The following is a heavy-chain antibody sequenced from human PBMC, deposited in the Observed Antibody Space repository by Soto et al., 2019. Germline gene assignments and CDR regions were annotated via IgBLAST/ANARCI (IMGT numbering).Heavy chain of an antibody. J-gene: IGHJ4*02. Sequence: PGGSLRLSCAASGFTFTRYSMNWVRQAPGKGLESVSSISSTTNYIYYGDSMKGRFTISRDNAKNSLYLEMNSLRAEDTAVYYCARESEDLTSNFDYWGQGTLVTVSS. CDR3: ARESEDLTSNFDY. CDR1: GFTFTRYS. CDR2: ISSTTNYI. V-gene: IGHV3-21*06.